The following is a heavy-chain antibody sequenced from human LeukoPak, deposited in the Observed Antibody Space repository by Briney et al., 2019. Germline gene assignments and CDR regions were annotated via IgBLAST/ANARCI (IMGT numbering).Heavy chain of an antibody. CDR2: LYYDDIYK. J-gene: IGHJ4*02. V-gene: IGHV3-30*18. Sequence: GRSLRLSCAASGFDFSNSGMHWVRQAPGKGLEWVAVLYYDDIYKYYADSVKGRFTISRDNSKNTLYLQMDSLRSEDTAIYHCAKDIAVSDSYFDYWGQGTLVTVSS. CDR1: GFDFSNSG. CDR3: AKDIAVSDSYFDY. D-gene: IGHD6-19*01.